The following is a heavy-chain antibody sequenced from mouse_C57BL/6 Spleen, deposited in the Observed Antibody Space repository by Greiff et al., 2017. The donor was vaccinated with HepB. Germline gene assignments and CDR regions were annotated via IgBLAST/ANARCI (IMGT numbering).Heavy chain of an antibody. CDR1: GFTFTDYY. J-gene: IGHJ3*01. Sequence: EVKLVESGGGLVQPGGSLSLSCAASGFTFTDYYMSWVRQPPGKALEWLGFIRNKANGYTTEYSASVKGRFTISRDNSQSILYLQMNALRAEDSATYYCARSPDGGWFAYWGQGTLVTVSA. CDR3: ARSPDGGWFAY. V-gene: IGHV7-3*01. CDR2: IRNKANGYTT.